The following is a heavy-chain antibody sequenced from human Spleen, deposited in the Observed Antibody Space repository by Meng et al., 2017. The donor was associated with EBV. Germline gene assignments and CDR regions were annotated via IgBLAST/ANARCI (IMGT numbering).Heavy chain of an antibody. CDR3: ARDLGGYDFWWFDP. V-gene: IGHV1-24*01. Sequence: VLLVQSGAEVMRPGASVKVSCKVSGYSLTHLSMHWVRLAPGKGLEWMGSFDAQQRETIPTEKFEARVTMTGDTSTNTAYMELSSLTSDDTAVYYCARDLGGYDFWWFDPWGQGTLVTVSS. D-gene: IGHD3-3*01. J-gene: IGHJ5*02. CDR2: FDAQQRET. CDR1: GYSLTHLS.